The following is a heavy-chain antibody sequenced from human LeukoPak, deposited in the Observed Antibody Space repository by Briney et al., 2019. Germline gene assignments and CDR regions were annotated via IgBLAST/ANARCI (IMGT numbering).Heavy chain of an antibody. J-gene: IGHJ4*02. V-gene: IGHV3-9*01. Sequence: GGSLRLSCAASGFTFDDYAMHWVRQAPGKGLEWVSGISWNSGSIGYADSVKGRFTISRDNAKNSLYLQMNSLGAEDTALYYCAKDLTRGGWYFDYWGQGTLVTVSS. CDR1: GFTFDDYA. CDR2: ISWNSGSI. D-gene: IGHD6-19*01. CDR3: AKDLTRGGWYFDY.